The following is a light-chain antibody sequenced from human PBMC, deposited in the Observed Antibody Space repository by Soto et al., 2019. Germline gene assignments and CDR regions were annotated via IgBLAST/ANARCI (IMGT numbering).Light chain of an antibody. Sequence: QSALTQPASVSGSPGQSITISCTGTSSDVGSYDLVSWYQQHPGRAPKLLIYEGNKRPSGVSNRFSGSNFGNTASLTISGLQAEDEADYYCCSYAGSGTFYVFGTGTKVTVL. CDR2: EGN. CDR3: CSYAGSGTFYV. CDR1: SSDVGSYDL. J-gene: IGLJ1*01. V-gene: IGLV2-23*01.